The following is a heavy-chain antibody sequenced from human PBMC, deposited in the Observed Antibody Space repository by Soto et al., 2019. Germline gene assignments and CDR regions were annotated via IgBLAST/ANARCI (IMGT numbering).Heavy chain of an antibody. V-gene: IGHV3-48*03. D-gene: IGHD2-15*01. CDR3: ARERSSCSADCLDY. J-gene: IGHJ4*02. CDR1: GFIVNSYE. Sequence: SLKISCEASGFIVNSYEFPGVRQAPGKGLEWVSFIDGSDITTSYADSVKGRFTISRDNAKNSLFPQMNSLRVEDTAVYYCARERSSCSADCLDYWGQGTPVTVSS. CDR2: IDGSDITT.